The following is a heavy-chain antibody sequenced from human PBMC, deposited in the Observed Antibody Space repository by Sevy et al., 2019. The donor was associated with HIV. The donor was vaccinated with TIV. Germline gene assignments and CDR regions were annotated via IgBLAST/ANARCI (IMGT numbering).Heavy chain of an antibody. CDR2: IHYRGRT. J-gene: IGHJ3*02. CDR1: GGSINSYY. V-gene: IGHV4-59*13. Sequence: SETLSLTCTVSGGSINSYYWSWIRQPPGKGLEWIGHIHYRGRTSYNPSLKSRVTISVGTSKFHFSLRLSSVTAADTAVYYCARYDILAGRSDVFDIWGQGTMVTVSS. CDR3: ARYDILAGRSDVFDI. D-gene: IGHD3-9*01.